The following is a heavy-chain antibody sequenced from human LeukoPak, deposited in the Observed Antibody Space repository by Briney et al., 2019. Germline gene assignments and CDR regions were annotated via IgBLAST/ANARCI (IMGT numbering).Heavy chain of an antibody. V-gene: IGHV3-23*01. CDR2: ISGSGGST. CDR3: AKDRIFGVVFDAFDI. D-gene: IGHD3-3*01. J-gene: IGHJ3*02. Sequence: GGSLRLSCAASGFTFSSYAMSWVRQAPGEGLEWVSAISGSGGSTYYADSVKGRFTISRDDSKNTLYLQMNSLRAEDTAVYYCAKDRIFGVVFDAFDIWGQGTMVTVSS. CDR1: GFTFSSYA.